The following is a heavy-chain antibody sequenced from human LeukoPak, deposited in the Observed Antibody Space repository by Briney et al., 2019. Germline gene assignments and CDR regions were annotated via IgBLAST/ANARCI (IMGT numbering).Heavy chain of an antibody. J-gene: IGHJ4*02. V-gene: IGHV3-21*01. D-gene: IGHD5-18*01. CDR1: GFTFNSYS. CDR3: ARASGDIVETATMGSY. Sequence: GGSLRLSCAASGFTFNSYSMNWVRQAPGKGLEWVSSISSSSSSIYYADSVKGRFTISRDNAKNSLYLQMNSLRADDTAVYYCARASGDIVETATMGSYWGQGTLVTVSS. CDR2: ISSSSSSI.